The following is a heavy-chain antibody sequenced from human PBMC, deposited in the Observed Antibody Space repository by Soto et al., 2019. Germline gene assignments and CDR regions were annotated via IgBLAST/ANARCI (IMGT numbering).Heavy chain of an antibody. CDR3: ARDREMAAAGDFGY. CDR2: IWYDGSNK. Sequence: QVQLVESGGGVVQPGRSLRLSCAASGFTFSSYGMHWVRQAPGKGLEWVAVIWYDGSNKYYADSVKGRFTISRDNSKNPLYRQMNSMRAEDTAVYYCARDREMAAAGDFGYWGQGTLVTVSS. J-gene: IGHJ4*02. V-gene: IGHV3-33*01. CDR1: GFTFSSYG. D-gene: IGHD6-13*01.